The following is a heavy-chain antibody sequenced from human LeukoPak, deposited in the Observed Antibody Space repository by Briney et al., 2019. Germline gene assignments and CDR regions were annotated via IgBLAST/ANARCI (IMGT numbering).Heavy chain of an antibody. V-gene: IGHV3-23*01. D-gene: IGHD5-18*01. CDR3: AKAGYSFGLDS. CDR2: ITDSGDKA. CDR1: GFNFIIYA. Sequence: GGSLRLSCAASGFNFIIYALVWVRQAPGKGPEWVSSITDSGDKAYYADSVKGRFTISRDNPKNTLYLQMNSLRAEDTALYYCAKAGYSFGLDSWGQGTLVTVSS. J-gene: IGHJ4*02.